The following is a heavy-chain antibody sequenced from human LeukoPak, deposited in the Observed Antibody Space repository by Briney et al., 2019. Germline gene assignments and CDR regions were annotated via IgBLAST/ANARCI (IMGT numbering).Heavy chain of an antibody. D-gene: IGHD5-18*01. CDR2: IYYSGST. CDR1: GGSISSGDYC. V-gene: IGHV4-30-4*01. Sequence: PSETLSLTCTVSGGSISSGDYCWSWIRQPPGKGLEWIGYIYYSGSTYYNPSLKSRVTISVDTSKNQFSLKLSSVTAADTAVYYCARGDTAMATRYFDYWGQGTLVTVSP. CDR3: ARGDTAMATRYFDY. J-gene: IGHJ4*02.